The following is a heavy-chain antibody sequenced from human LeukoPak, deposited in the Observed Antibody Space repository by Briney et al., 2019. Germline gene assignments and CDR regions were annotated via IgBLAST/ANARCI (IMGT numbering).Heavy chain of an antibody. CDR2: IGTAGDT. J-gene: IGHJ4*02. D-gene: IGHD4-17*01. V-gene: IGHV3-13*01. CDR1: GFTFSSYD. Sequence: GGSLRLSCAASGFTFSSYDMHWVRQATGKGLEWVSAIGTAGDTYYPGSVKGRFTISRENAKNSLYLQMNSLRAGDTAVYYCARVALYGDYFDYWGQGTLVTVSS. CDR3: ARVALYGDYFDY.